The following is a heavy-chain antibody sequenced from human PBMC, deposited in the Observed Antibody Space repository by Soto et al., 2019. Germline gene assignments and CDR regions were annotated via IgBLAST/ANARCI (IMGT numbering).Heavy chain of an antibody. J-gene: IGHJ4*02. CDR2: INSDGSIT. CDR1: GFTFSSYW. D-gene: IGHD3-16*01. Sequence: GGSLRLSCAASGFTFSSYWMHWVRQVPEKGLVWVSRINSDGSITNYADAVKGRFTISRDNVKNTLYLQMNSLRAEDTAVYYCLSYPRSFGGSIRPDYWAREPWSPSPQ. CDR3: LSYPRSFGGSIRPDY. V-gene: IGHV3-74*01.